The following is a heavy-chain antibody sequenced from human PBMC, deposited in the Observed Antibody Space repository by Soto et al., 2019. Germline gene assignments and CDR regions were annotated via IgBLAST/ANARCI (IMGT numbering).Heavy chain of an antibody. J-gene: IGHJ3*02. D-gene: IGHD3-22*01. CDR3: ARTYDNSGPNSGGYAFDI. Sequence: QVQLQESGPGLVKPSETLSFTCTVSGDSINSYYWSWIRQPPGKGLEWIAYFYKSGTTNYNPSLKSRVTLSVDTSKNQFSLKLSSVTAADTAVYYCARTYDNSGPNSGGYAFDIWGQGTMLTVSS. CDR1: GDSINSYY. CDR2: FYKSGTT. V-gene: IGHV4-59*01.